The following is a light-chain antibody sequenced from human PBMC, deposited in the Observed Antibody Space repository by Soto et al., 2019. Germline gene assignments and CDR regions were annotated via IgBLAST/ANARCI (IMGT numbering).Light chain of an antibody. Sequence: QSALTQPASVSGSPGQSITISCTGTSSDVGGYNYVSWYQQHPGKAPKLMIYDVSNRPSGVSNRFSGSKSGNTASLTISGLQAEDEADYYCSSYTSSCTFNYVFGTGTKLTVL. CDR3: SSYTSSCTFNYV. CDR2: DVS. V-gene: IGLV2-14*01. J-gene: IGLJ1*01. CDR1: SSDVGGYNY.